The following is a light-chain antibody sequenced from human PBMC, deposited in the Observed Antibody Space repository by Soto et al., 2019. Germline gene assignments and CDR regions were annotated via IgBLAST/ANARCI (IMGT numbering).Light chain of an antibody. CDR1: QTISSW. Sequence: QMTQSPSTLSGSVGDRVTITCRASQTISSWLAWYQQKPGKAPKLLIYKASTLKSGVPSRFSGSGSGPDFTLTISSLQPEDFATYYCQQSYSSPPTFGQGTKVDIK. V-gene: IGKV1-5*03. CDR2: KAS. CDR3: QQSYSSPPT. J-gene: IGKJ1*01.